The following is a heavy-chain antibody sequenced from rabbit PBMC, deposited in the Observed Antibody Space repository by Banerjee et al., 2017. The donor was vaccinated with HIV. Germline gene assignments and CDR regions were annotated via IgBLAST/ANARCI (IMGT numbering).Heavy chain of an antibody. CDR2: IDTNTGKT. J-gene: IGHJ3*01. CDR3: ARHETGTSGWNFAL. CDR1: GFSFSSYYY. D-gene: IGHD1-1*01. V-gene: IGHV1S40*01. Sequence: QSLEESGGDLVKPGASLTLTCTASGFSFSSYYYMYWVRQAPGKGLEWIGFIDTNTGKTFYASWAKGRFTISKTSSTTVTLQMTSLTAADTATYFCARHETGTSGWNFALWGQGTLVTVS.